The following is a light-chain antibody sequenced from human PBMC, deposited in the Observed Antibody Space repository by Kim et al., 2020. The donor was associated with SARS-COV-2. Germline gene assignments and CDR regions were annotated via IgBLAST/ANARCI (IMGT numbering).Light chain of an antibody. J-gene: IGKJ4*01. CDR2: TTS. CDR1: QGISSW. Sequence: ASVGDRVTITCRASQGISSWLAWYQLTPGKAPKLLIYTTSSLQSGVPSRFSGSGSGTDFTLTISSLQPEDFATYYCQQANSFPLTFGGGTKVDIK. V-gene: IGKV1D-12*01. CDR3: QQANSFPLT.